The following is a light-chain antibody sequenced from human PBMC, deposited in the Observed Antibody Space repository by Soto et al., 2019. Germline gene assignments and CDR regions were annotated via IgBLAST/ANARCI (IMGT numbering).Light chain of an antibody. J-gene: IGKJ1*01. CDR3: QQSYSSPTT. V-gene: IGKV1-39*01. CDR1: QSSSSY. CDR2: AAS. Sequence: DIQMTQSPSSLSASVGDRVTITCRASQSSSSYLNWYQQKPGKAPKLLIYAASSLQSGVPSRFSGSGSGTGLTLTISSLQPEDFATYYCQQSYSSPTTVGQGTKVDIK.